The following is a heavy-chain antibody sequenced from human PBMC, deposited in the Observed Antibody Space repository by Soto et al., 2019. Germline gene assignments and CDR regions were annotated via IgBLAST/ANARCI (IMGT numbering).Heavy chain of an antibody. CDR3: ACYGLDNWGNYYYGVDV. D-gene: IGHD1-1*01. Sequence: ASVKVSCKASGYTFTSYGISWVRQAPGQGLEWMGWISAYNGNTNYAQKLKGRVTMTTDTSTSTAYMELRSLRSDDTAVYYCACYGLDNWGNYYYGVDVWGQGTTVTVSS. V-gene: IGHV1-18*01. CDR2: ISAYNGNT. CDR1: GYTFTSYG. J-gene: IGHJ6*02.